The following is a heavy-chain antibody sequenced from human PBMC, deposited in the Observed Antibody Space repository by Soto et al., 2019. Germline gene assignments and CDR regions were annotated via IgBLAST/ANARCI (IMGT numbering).Heavy chain of an antibody. D-gene: IGHD3-16*01. CDR2: INPSGGST. Sequence: ASVKVSCKESGYTFTNYYIHWVRQAPEQVLEWMGIINPSGGSTSYAQKFQGRVTMTRDTSTSTVYMELSSLRSEDTAVYYCARPANYDSLYYFDYWGQGTMVTV. V-gene: IGHV1-46*01. CDR1: GYTFTNYY. J-gene: IGHJ4*02. CDR3: ARPANYDSLYYFDY.